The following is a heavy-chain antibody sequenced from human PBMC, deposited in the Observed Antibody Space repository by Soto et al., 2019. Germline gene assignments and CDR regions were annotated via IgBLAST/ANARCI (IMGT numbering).Heavy chain of an antibody. J-gene: IGHJ6*02. Sequence: GEYLKISCKGSGYSFTSYWIGWVRQMPGKGLEWMGIIYPGDSDTRYSPSFQGQVTISADKSISTAYLQWSSLKASDTAMYYCARHVELTYYYYYVMDVWGQGTTGTVS. CDR1: GYSFTSYW. CDR3: ARHVELTYYYYYVMDV. D-gene: IGHD1-26*01. V-gene: IGHV5-51*01. CDR2: IYPGDSDT.